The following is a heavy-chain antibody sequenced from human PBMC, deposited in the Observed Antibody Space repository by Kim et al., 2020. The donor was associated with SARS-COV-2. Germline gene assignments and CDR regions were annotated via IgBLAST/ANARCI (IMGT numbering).Heavy chain of an antibody. CDR2: IWYDGSNK. J-gene: IGHJ4*02. V-gene: IGHV3-33*08. CDR3: ARRSGLTAAGRLNYFDY. D-gene: IGHD6-13*01. Sequence: GGSLRLSCAASGFTFSNFGMNWVRQAPGKGLEWVTVIWYDGSNKYYADSVKGRFTISRDNSQNTLYLQMDSLRAEDTAVYYCARRSGLTAAGRLNYFDYWGQGTLVTVSS. CDR1: GFTFSNFG.